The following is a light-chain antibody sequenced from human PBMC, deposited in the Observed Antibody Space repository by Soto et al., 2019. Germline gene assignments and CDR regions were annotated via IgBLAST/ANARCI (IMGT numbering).Light chain of an antibody. Sequence: QSVLTQPPSVSGAPGQRVTIPCTGSSSNIGAGYDVHWYQKVRGAAPKVLLYGNNNRPSGVPDRFSASKSGTSASLDITGLQAEDEAEYYCHSYDNSLSGSEVFGGGTKLTVL. CDR3: HSYDNSLSGSEV. J-gene: IGLJ3*02. V-gene: IGLV1-40*01. CDR1: SSNIGAGYD. CDR2: GNN.